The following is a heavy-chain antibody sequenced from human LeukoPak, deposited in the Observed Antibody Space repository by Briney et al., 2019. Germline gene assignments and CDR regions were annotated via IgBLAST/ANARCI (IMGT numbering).Heavy chain of an antibody. D-gene: IGHD2-2*01. Sequence: ASVKVSCKASGYTFTSYDINWVRQATGQGLEWMGWMNPNSGNTGYAQKFQGRVTITRNTSISTAYMELSSLRSEDTAVYYCARYYCSSTSCYIDAFDIWGQGTMVTVSS. CDR1: GYTFTSYD. CDR3: ARYYCSSTSCYIDAFDI. V-gene: IGHV1-8*03. J-gene: IGHJ3*02. CDR2: MNPNSGNT.